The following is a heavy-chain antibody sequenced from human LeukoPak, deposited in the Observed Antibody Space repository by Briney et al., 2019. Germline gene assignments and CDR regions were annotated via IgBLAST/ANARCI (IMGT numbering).Heavy chain of an antibody. V-gene: IGHV4-59*01. D-gene: IGHD4-17*01. CDR3: ARYGAPYYYYYMDV. J-gene: IGHJ6*03. CDR1: GGSFSGYY. Sequence: PSETLSLTCAVYGGSFSGYYWSWIRQPPGKGLQWIGYIFYSGRTNYNPSLKSRVTISVDTSKKQISLNLSSVTAADTATYYCARYGAPYYYYYMDVWGKGTTVTVFS. CDR2: IFYSGRT.